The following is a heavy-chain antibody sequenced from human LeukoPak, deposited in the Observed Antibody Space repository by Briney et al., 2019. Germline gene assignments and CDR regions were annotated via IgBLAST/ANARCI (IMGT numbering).Heavy chain of an antibody. CDR3: AKLDHDYVWGGRDF. V-gene: IGHV3-48*01. Sequence: GGSLRLSCAASGFMFSGYSMNWVRQAPGKGLEWVSYIDSPSSTTYYADSVKGRFSISRDNSNNTLSLQMNSLRVEDTAVYYCAKLDHDYVWGGRDFWGQGTLVTVSS. J-gene: IGHJ4*02. D-gene: IGHD3-16*01. CDR1: GFMFSGYS. CDR2: IDSPSSTT.